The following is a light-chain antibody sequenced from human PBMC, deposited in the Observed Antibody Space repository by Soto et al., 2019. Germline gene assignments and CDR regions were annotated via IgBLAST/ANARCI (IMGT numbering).Light chain of an antibody. V-gene: IGKV1-5*03. CDR2: KAS. J-gene: IGKJ5*01. Sequence: DIQMTHSPSTLSGSVGYRFTITCRASQTISSWLAWYQQNPGKAPKLLTYKASTLKSGVPSRSSGSGPGTESTLTINSLHPEDSPVYSCQQHNQWPITFGQGTRLEI. CDR3: QQHNQWPIT. CDR1: QTISSW.